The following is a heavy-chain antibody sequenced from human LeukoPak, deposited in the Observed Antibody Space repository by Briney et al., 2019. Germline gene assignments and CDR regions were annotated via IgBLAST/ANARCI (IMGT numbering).Heavy chain of an antibody. D-gene: IGHD1-26*01. J-gene: IGHJ4*02. CDR2: IRYDGSNK. CDR3: AKVRSYGSLYPLDY. CDR1: GFTFSSYW. Sequence: GGSLRLSCAASGFTFSSYWMTWVRQAPGKGLEWVAFIRYDGSNKYYADSVKGRFTISRDNSKNTLYLQMNSLRAEDTAVYYCAKVRSYGSLYPLDYWGQGTLVTVSS. V-gene: IGHV3-30*02.